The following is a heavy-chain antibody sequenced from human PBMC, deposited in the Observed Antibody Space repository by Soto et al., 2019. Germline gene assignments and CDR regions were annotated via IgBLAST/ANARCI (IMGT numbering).Heavy chain of an antibody. J-gene: IGHJ6*02. Sequence: QVQLVQSGAEVKKPGSSVKVSCKASGGTFSSYAISWVRQALGHGIEGMGGIIPIFGTATYAQKFQERVTITADESTSTAYMELSSLRSEDTAVYYWAREGVHGIYYGMDVWGQGTTVTVSS. CDR1: GGTFSSYA. D-gene: IGHD1-20*01. CDR2: IIPIFGTA. CDR3: AREGVHGIYYGMDV. V-gene: IGHV1-69*01.